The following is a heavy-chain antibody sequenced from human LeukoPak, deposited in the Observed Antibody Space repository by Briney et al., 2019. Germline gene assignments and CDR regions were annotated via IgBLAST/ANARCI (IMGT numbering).Heavy chain of an antibody. CDR1: GFTFSNYW. J-gene: IGHJ3*02. D-gene: IGHD3-22*01. CDR3: ARSGTTYYYDSSTRI. V-gene: IGHV3-74*01. CDR2: IDANAKTT. Sequence: GGSLRLSCAASGFTFSNYWLHWVRQAPGKGLVWVSRIDANAKTTSYADSVKGRFTISTDNAKNSLYLQMSSLRAEDTAVYYCARSGTTYYYDSSTRIWGQGTMVTVSS.